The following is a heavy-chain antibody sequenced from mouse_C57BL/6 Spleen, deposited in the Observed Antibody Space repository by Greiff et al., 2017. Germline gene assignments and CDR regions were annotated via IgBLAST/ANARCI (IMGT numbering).Heavy chain of an antibody. J-gene: IGHJ4*01. D-gene: IGHD2-2*01. CDR3: ARVVTTENALDY. CDR2: IDPSDSYT. Sequence: QVQLQQPGPELVMPGTSVKLSCKASGYTFTSYWMHWVKQRPGQGLEWIGEIDPSDSYTNYNQKFKGKSTLTVDKSSSTAYMQLSSLTSEDSAVYYCARVVTTENALDYWGQGTSVTVSS. CDR1: GYTFTSYW. V-gene: IGHV1-69*01.